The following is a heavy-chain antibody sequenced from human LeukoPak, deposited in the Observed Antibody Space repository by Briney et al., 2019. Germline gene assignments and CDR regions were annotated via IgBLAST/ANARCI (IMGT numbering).Heavy chain of an antibody. D-gene: IGHD3-10*01. CDR2: ISPDGSYT. Sequence: SGESLRLSCAGSGFIFSDFYINWIRQSPGKGLEWLAYISPDGSYTTYGDSVKGRFVISRDNAKNSVSLQMNSLRVEDTAVYYCAKPQFDYYGSGSRLYGMDDWGQGTTVTVSS. J-gene: IGHJ6*02. CDR1: GFIFSDFY. V-gene: IGHV3-11*03. CDR3: AKPQFDYYGSGSRLYGMDD.